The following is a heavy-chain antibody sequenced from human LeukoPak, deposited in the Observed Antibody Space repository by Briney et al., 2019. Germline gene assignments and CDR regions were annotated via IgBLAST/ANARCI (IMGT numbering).Heavy chain of an antibody. CDR3: AREYSSSWYPYYYYYMDV. CDR1: GFTFSNYG. Sequence: PGGSLRLSCAASGFTFSNYGIHWVRQAPGKGLEWVTFIRYDGRNKYYADSVKGRFTISRDSSKNTLYLQMNSLRAEDTAVYYCAREYSSSWYPYYYYYMDVWGKGTTVTVSS. J-gene: IGHJ6*03. V-gene: IGHV3-30*02. CDR2: IRYDGRNK. D-gene: IGHD6-13*01.